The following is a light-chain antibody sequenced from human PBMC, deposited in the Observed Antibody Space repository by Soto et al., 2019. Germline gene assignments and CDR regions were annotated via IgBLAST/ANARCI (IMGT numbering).Light chain of an antibody. CDR3: AAWDDSLSASVV. CDR1: SSNIGSNY. J-gene: IGLJ2*01. CDR2: RNN. Sequence: QSVLTQPPSASGTPGQRVTISCSGSSSNIGSNYVYWYQQLPGTAPKLLIYRNNQRPSGVPDRFSGSKSGTSASLAISGLRSEDEADDYCAAWDDSLSASVVFGGGTKLTVL. V-gene: IGLV1-47*01.